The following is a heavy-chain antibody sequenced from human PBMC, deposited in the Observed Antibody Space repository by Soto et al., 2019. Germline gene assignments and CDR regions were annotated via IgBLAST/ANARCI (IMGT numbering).Heavy chain of an antibody. J-gene: IGHJ4*02. CDR2: ITASSGAT. CDR1: GFTFSNYG. D-gene: IGHD1-26*01. Sequence: GGSLRLSCVASGFTFSNYGMSWVRQAPGKGLEWVSSITASSGATYYPDSVKGRFTISRDNSQNTLYLQMNSLRVDDTAIYFCAKNQWELLHWGQGTLVTVSS. CDR3: AKNQWELLH. V-gene: IGHV3-23*01.